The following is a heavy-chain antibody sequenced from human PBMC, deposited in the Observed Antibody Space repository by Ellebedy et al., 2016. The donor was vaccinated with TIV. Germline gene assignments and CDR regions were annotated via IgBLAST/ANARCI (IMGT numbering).Heavy chain of an antibody. CDR1: GFTFSSFV. D-gene: IGHD3-22*01. J-gene: IGHJ4*02. CDR3: AKGRGGGSDTSAPRYYFDY. CDR2: MHGSGRGI. Sequence: GESLKISCEASGFTFSSFVMGWVRQTPGKGLEWVSGMHGSGRGISYSESVKGRFIISRDNAKNSLYLQMNSLRAEDTSVYYCAKGRGGGSDTSAPRYYFDYWGLGTLVTVSS. V-gene: IGHV3-23*01.